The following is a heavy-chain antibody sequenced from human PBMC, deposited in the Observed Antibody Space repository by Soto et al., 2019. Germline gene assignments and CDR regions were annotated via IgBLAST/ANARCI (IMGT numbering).Heavy chain of an antibody. D-gene: IGHD2-15*01. J-gene: IGHJ6*02. CDR2: INSDGRST. V-gene: IGHV3-74*01. CDR1: GLPFTSYW. CDR3: ARDLYCSGGTCYPMDYYGLDV. Sequence: PGGSLRLSCAASGLPFTSYWMHWVRPTTGKGLVWVSRINSDGRSTSYADSVEGRFIISRDNAKNTLYLQMNSLRAEDTAVYYCARDLYCSGGTCYPMDYYGLDVWGQRTTVTVSS.